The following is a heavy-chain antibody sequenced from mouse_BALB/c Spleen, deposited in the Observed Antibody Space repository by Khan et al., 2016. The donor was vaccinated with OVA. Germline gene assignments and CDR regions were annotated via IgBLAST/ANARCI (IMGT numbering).Heavy chain of an antibody. CDR1: GYTFTTYT. J-gene: IGHJ3*01. CDR2: IIPTNDYT. D-gene: IGHD2-14*01. V-gene: IGHV1-4*01. Sequence: QIQLVQSETELARPGASVKMSCKASGYTFTTYTIHWVKQRPGQGLEWIGYIIPTNDYTNYNQKFKDRATLTADKSSSTAYMQLSSLTSEDSALYYCAREGAYYRSDGWFAYWGQGTLVTVSA. CDR3: AREGAYYRSDGWFAY.